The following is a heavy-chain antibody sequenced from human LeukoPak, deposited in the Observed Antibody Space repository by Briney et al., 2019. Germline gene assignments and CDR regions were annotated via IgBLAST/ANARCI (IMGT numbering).Heavy chain of an antibody. CDR3: AREGNYCSGGSCYPYYFDY. CDR2: IYHSGST. D-gene: IGHD2-15*01. J-gene: IGHJ4*02. V-gene: IGHV4-38-2*02. CDR1: GYSISSGYY. Sequence: SETLSLTCTVSGYSISSGYYWGWIRQPPGKGLEWIGSIYHSGSTYYNPSLKSRVTISVDTSKNQFSLKLSSVTAADTAVYYCAREGNYCSGGSCYPYYFDYWGQGTLVTVSS.